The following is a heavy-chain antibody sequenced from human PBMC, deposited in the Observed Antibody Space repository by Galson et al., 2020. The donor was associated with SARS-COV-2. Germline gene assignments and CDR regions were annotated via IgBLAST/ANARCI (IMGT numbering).Heavy chain of an antibody. CDR2: IYTSDSDT. CDR1: GYTFTKYW. J-gene: IGHJ5*02. D-gene: IGHD5-12*01. V-gene: IGHV5-51*01. Sequence: GASLKNYCKGCGYTFTKYWIDWVRQRPGKGLEWMGIIYTSDSDTMYGPAFQDQVTISADKSLNTAYLQWNSLRASDSAMYFCARHEGGYSGYNYAASWGQGTQVTVSS. CDR3: ARHEGGYSGYNYAAS.